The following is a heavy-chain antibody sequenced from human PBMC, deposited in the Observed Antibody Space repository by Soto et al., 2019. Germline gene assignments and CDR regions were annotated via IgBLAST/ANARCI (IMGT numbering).Heavy chain of an antibody. V-gene: IGHV3-30*03. D-gene: IGHD2-15*01. J-gene: IGHJ6*02. CDR2: ISYDGSNK. CDR3: ARGRYCSGGSCYSWWNYYGMDV. Sequence: QVQLVESGGGVVQPGRSLRLSCAASGFTFSSYGMHWVRQAPGKGLEWVAVISYDGSNKYYADSVKGRFTISRDNSKNTLYLQMNSLRAEDTAVYYCARGRYCSGGSCYSWWNYYGMDVWGQGTTVTVSS. CDR1: GFTFSSYG.